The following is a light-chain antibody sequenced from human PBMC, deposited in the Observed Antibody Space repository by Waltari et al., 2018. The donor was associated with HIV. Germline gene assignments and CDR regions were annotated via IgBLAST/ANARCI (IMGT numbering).Light chain of an antibody. CDR3: QKYNSAAYT. Sequence: DIRMTQSPSSLSASVGDRVTLTCRASQGISSYLAWYQEKPGEAPKLLIYGASTLQSGVPSRFSGSGSGTNFTLIISSLQPEDVATYYCQKYNSAAYTFGQGTKLEIK. V-gene: IGKV1-27*01. CDR1: QGISSY. CDR2: GAS. J-gene: IGKJ2*01.